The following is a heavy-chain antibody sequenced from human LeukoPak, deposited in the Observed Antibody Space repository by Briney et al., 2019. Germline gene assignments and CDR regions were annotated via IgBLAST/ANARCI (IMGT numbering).Heavy chain of an antibody. CDR1: GVTFDSDS. Sequence: TGGSLRLSCAASGVTFDSDSMYWVCGAPRKGLEWVSYISSSRGAIYYADSVKGRFPISRDNAKNSLYLQMNSLRDEDTAVYYCARDSHSMVRGVTTFDYWGQGTLVTVSS. CDR3: ARDSHSMVRGVTTFDY. D-gene: IGHD3-10*01. V-gene: IGHV3-48*02. CDR2: ISSSRGAI. J-gene: IGHJ4*02.